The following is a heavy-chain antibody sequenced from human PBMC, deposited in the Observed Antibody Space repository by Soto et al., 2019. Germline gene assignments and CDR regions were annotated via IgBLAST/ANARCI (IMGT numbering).Heavy chain of an antibody. CDR3: ASSGNSTIFGVVIRDYYYGMDV. V-gene: IGHV3-48*02. D-gene: IGHD3-3*01. Sequence: GGSLRLSCAASGFTFSSYSMNWVRQAPGKGLEWVSYISSSSSTIYYADSVKGRFTISRDNAKNSLYLQMNSLRDEDTAVYYCASSGNSTIFGVVIRDYYYGMDVWGQGTTVTVSS. CDR1: GFTFSSYS. J-gene: IGHJ6*02. CDR2: ISSSSSTI.